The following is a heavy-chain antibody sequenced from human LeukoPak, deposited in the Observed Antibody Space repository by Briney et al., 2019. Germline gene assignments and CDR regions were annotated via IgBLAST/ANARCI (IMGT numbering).Heavy chain of an antibody. CDR1: GGTFNTYD. CDR2: IIPGLHIT. J-gene: IGHJ4*02. V-gene: IGHV1-69*04. CDR3: SLSKRTSDGSAVDY. Sequence: GASVKVPCKASGGTFNTYDINWVRQAPGQGLEWMGRIIPGLHITNYAQRFHGRVTISADKSTSTTYLELNNLGSEDTAVYFCSLSKRTSDGSAVDYRGPGTLAAVSS. D-gene: IGHD5-24*01.